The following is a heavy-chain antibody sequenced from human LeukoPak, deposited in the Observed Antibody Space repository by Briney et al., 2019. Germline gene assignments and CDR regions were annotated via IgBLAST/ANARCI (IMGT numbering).Heavy chain of an antibody. CDR3: AREPYSSYY. Sequence: ASVKVSCKASGYIFTGYYMHWVRQAPGQGLEWMGWINPNSGGTNYAQRFQGRVTMARDTSINTAYMELSRLRSDDTAVHYCAREPYSSYYWGQGTLVTVSS. J-gene: IGHJ4*02. CDR2: INPNSGGT. CDR1: GYIFTGYY. V-gene: IGHV1-2*02. D-gene: IGHD6-6*01.